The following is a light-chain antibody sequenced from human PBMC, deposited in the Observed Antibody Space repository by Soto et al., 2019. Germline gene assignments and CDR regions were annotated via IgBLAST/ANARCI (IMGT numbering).Light chain of an antibody. CDR1: QSVRNSY. Sequence: DIVLTQSPDTLSLSPGARATLSCRASQSVRNSYLAWYQQKPGQPPSLVIYGTSNGATGVPDRFSCSGSGTDFSLTISRLEPEDFAVYYCHQYGSSPYTFGQGTILEIK. CDR2: GTS. V-gene: IGKV3-20*01. CDR3: HQYGSSPYT. J-gene: IGKJ2*01.